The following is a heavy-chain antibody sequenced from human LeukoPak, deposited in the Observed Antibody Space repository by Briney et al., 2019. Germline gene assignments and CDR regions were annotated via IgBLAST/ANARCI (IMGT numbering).Heavy chain of an antibody. CDR3: ATHLVGAIDY. V-gene: IGHV3-33*01. CDR1: GFTFSSYG. D-gene: IGHD1-26*01. CDR2: IWYDGSNK. Sequence: GRSLRLSCAASGFTFSSYGMHWVRQAPGKGLEWVAVIWYDGSNKYHADSVKGRFTISRDNSKNTLYLQMNSLRAEDTAVYYCATHLVGAIDYWGQGTLVTVSS. J-gene: IGHJ4*02.